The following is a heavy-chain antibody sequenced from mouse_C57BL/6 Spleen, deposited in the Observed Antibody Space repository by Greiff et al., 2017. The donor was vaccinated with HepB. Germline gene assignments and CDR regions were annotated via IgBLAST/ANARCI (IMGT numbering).Heavy chain of an antibody. J-gene: IGHJ4*01. CDR3: ARRSGNPYAMDY. CDR2: INPSTGGT. CDR1: GYSFTGYY. D-gene: IGHD1-3*01. Sequence: VQLQQSGPELVKPGASVKISCKASGYSFTGYYMHWVKQSSEKSLEWIGEINPSTGGTSYNQKFKGKATLTVDKSSSTAYMQLKSLTSEDSAVYYCARRSGNPYAMDYWGQGTSVTVSS. V-gene: IGHV1-43*01.